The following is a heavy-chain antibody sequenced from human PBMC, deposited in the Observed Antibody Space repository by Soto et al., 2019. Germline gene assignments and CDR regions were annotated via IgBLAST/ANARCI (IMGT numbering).Heavy chain of an antibody. J-gene: IGHJ4*02. CDR2: ISSDGSNK. CDR3: AKVRADYYYGSGPFDY. CDR1: GFTFSSYG. V-gene: IGHV3-30*18. Sequence: QVQLVESGGGVVQPGRSLRLSCAASGFTFSSYGMHWVRQAPGKGLEWVALISSDGSNKYYADSVKGRFTISRDNSKNTLYLKMNTLRAEDTAVYYCAKVRADYYYGSGPFDYWGQGTLVTVCS. D-gene: IGHD3-10*01.